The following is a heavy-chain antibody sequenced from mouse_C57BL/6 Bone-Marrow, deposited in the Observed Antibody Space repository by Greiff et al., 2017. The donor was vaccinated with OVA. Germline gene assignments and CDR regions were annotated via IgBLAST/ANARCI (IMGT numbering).Heavy chain of an antibody. D-gene: IGHD2-2*01. CDR3: AILIYYGYDEVDY. Sequence: EVKLQESGPELVKPGASVKIPCKASGYTFTDYNMDWVKQSHGKSLEWIGDINPNNGGTIYNQKFKGKATLTVDQSSSTAYLELHSLTSEDTAVYYCAILIYYGYDEVDYWGQGTTLTVSS. CDR1: GYTFTDYN. V-gene: IGHV1-18*01. CDR2: INPNNGGT. J-gene: IGHJ2*01.